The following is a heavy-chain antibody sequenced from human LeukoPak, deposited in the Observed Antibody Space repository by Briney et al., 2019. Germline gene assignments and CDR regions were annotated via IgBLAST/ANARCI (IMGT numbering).Heavy chain of an antibody. CDR3: ARGLGGTGPDAFDI. J-gene: IGHJ3*02. D-gene: IGHD1-1*01. CDR2: ISGSGGYT. V-gene: IGHV3-23*01. CDR1: GFTFSSYA. Sequence: GGSLRLSCAASGFTFSSYAMSWVRQAPGKGLEWVSGISGSGGYTSYADSVKNRFTISRGNSENTLYVQMNSLRAEDMAVYYCARGLGGTGPDAFDIWGQGTVVTVSA.